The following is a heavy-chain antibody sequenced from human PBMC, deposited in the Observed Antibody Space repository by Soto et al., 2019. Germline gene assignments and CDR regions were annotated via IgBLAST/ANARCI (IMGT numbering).Heavy chain of an antibody. J-gene: IGHJ6*02. CDR1: GGSFSGYY. CDR3: ARGSYTMVRGVSRLYYYGMDV. V-gene: IGHV4-34*01. Sequence: PSETLSLTCAVYGGSFSGYYWSWIRQPPGKGLEWIGEINHSGSTNYNPSLKSRVTISVDTSKNQFSLKLSSVTAADTAVCYCARGSYTMVRGVSRLYYYGMDVWGQGTTVTVS. D-gene: IGHD3-10*01. CDR2: INHSGST.